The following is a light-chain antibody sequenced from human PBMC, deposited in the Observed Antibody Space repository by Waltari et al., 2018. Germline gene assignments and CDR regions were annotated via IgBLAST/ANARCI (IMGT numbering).Light chain of an antibody. CDR3: QQYGSSPWT. V-gene: IGKV3-20*01. CDR1: QSVSSSY. CDR2: GAS. J-gene: IGKJ1*01. Sequence: EIVLTQTPGPLSLSPGERATFSCRARQSVSSSYLAWYQQRPGQAPRLLIYGASSRTTGIPDRFSGSGSGTDFTLTISRLEPEDFAVYYWQQYGSSPWTFGQGTKVEIK.